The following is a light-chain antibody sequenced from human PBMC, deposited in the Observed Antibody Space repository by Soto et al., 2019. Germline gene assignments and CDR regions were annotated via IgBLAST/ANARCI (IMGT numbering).Light chain of an antibody. CDR3: SPYTGSSLWV. J-gene: IGLJ3*02. V-gene: IGLV2-14*03. CDR2: DVN. Sequence: QSALTQPASVSGSPGQSITISCTGTSSDVGAYNYVSWYQQHPGKAPKLMIYDVNNRPSGVSTRFSGSKSGNTASLTISGLQAEDEADYYCSPYTGSSLWVFGGGTKVTVL. CDR1: SSDVGAYNY.